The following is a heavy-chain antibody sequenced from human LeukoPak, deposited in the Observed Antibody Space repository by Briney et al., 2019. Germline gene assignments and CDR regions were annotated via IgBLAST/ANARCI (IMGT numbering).Heavy chain of an antibody. Sequence: SETLSLTCTVSGGSISSYYWSWIRQPPGKGLEWIGYIYYSGSTNYNPSLKSRVTISVDTSKNQFSLKLSSVTAADTAVYYCARGGVIAVAGTGDSFDYWGQGTLVTVSS. J-gene: IGHJ4*02. D-gene: IGHD6-19*01. V-gene: IGHV4-59*01. CDR3: ARGGVIAVAGTGDSFDY. CDR2: IYYSGST. CDR1: GGSISSYY.